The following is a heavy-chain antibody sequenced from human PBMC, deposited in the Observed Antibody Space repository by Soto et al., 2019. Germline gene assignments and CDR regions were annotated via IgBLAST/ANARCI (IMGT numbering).Heavy chain of an antibody. CDR2: IYYTGST. D-gene: IGHD2-2*01. J-gene: IGHJ4*02. V-gene: IGHV4-59*11. CDR3: ARDVGSSHGPGHPHYFDY. Sequence: TLSLTCTVSGDSMSSHYWNWVRQTPGKGLEWIGCIYYTGSTIYNPSLKSRVTISIDTSKNQFSLRLNSVTAADTAVYYCARDVGSSHGPGHPHYFDYWGQGTLVTVSS. CDR1: GDSMSSHY.